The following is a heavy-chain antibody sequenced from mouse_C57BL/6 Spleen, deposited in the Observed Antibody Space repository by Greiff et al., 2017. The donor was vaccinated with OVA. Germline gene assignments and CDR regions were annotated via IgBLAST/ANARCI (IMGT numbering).Heavy chain of an antibody. V-gene: IGHV1-18*01. D-gene: IGHD1-1*01. Sequence: VQLKQSGPELVKPGASVKIPCKASGYTFTDYNMDWVKQSHGKSLEWIGDINPNNGGTIYNQKFKGKATLTVDKSSSTAYMELRSLTSEDTAVYYCARYAIYYYGSSYYAMDYWGQGTSVTVSS. CDR1: GYTFTDYN. CDR3: ARYAIYYYGSSYYAMDY. J-gene: IGHJ4*01. CDR2: INPNNGGT.